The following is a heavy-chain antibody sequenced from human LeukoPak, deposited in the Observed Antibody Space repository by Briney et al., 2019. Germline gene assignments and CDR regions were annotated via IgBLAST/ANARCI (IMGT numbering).Heavy chain of an antibody. Sequence: GGSLRLSCVGSGFTFSAYGMSWVRQAPGKGLESVSSISGSDGATSYADSVKGRFTISRDNSKNTLYLQMNSLRAEDTAVYYCAKDMRGVVLVPRAYYFDSWGQGTLVTVSS. CDR3: AKDMRGVVLVPRAYYFDS. J-gene: IGHJ4*02. CDR1: GFTFSAYG. D-gene: IGHD2-8*02. V-gene: IGHV3-23*01. CDR2: ISGSDGAT.